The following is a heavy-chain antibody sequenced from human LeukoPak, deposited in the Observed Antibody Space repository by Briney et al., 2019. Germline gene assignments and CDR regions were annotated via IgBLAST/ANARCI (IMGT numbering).Heavy chain of an antibody. CDR2: ISSSSSYI. D-gene: IGHD6-13*01. CDR3: ARDRALLGIAPGGY. Sequence: GGSLRLSCAASGFTFSSYSMNWVRQAPGKGLEWVSSISSSSSYIYYADSVKGRFTISRDNAKNSLYLQMNSLRAEDTAVYYCARDRALLGIAPGGYWGQGTLVTVSS. CDR1: GFTFSSYS. V-gene: IGHV3-21*01. J-gene: IGHJ4*02.